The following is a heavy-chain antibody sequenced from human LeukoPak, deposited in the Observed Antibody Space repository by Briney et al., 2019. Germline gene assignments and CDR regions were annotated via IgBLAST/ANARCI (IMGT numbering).Heavy chain of an antibody. Sequence: GGSLRLSCAASGFTFSSYGMHWVRQAPGKGLEWVGIMSNSGENTFYGEAVKGRFTISRDNSQNTLYLQMNSLRPEDTAVYYCAKGGASVTRYVDYWGQGTLVSLSS. V-gene: IGHV3-30*18. D-gene: IGHD4-17*01. J-gene: IGHJ4*02. CDR1: GFTFSSYG. CDR3: AKGGASVTRYVDY. CDR2: MSNSGENT.